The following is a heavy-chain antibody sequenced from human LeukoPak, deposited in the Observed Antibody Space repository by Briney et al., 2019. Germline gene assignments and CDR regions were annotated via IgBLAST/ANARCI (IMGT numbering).Heavy chain of an antibody. Sequence: SETLSLTCSISGGSIFTYYWSWVRQPAGKGLEWIGRIHTGGSTNYSPSLKSRVTMSLDTSKNQFSLKLASVTAADTAVYYCARIFDRDVWGQGTLVTVPS. CDR2: IHTGGST. J-gene: IGHJ3*01. CDR1: GGSIFTYY. CDR3: ARIFDRDV. V-gene: IGHV4-4*07. D-gene: IGHD3-22*01.